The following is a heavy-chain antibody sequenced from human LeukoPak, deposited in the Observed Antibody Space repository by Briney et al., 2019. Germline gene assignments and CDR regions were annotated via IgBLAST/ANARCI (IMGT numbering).Heavy chain of an antibody. D-gene: IGHD2-2*02. CDR2: ISSSSSYI. CDR3: ARDLVVVPAAIIFDY. J-gene: IGHJ4*02. Sequence: GGSLRLSCAASGFTFSSYSMNWVRQAQGKGLEWVSSISSSSSYIYYADSVKGRFTISRDNAKNSLYLQMSSLRAEDTAVYYCARDLVVVPAAIIFDYWGQGTLVTVSS. CDR1: GFTFSSYS. V-gene: IGHV3-21*01.